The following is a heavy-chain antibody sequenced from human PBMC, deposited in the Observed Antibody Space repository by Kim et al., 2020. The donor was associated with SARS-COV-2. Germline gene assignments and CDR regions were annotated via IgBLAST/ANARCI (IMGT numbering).Heavy chain of an antibody. CDR3: AKDRDIGGATLNFDY. Sequence: GGSLRLSCAASGFTFSSYGMHWVRQAPGKGLEWVAVISYDGSNKYYADSVKGRFTISRDNSKNTLYLQMNSLRAEDTAVYYCAKDRDIGGATLNFDYWG. V-gene: IGHV3-30*18. CDR2: ISYDGSNK. CDR1: GFTFSSYG. D-gene: IGHD1-26*01. J-gene: IGHJ4*01.